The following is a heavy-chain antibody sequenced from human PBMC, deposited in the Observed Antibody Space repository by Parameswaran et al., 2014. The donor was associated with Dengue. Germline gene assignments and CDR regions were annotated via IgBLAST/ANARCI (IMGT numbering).Heavy chain of an antibody. Sequence: WVRQAPGQGLEWMGIINPSGGSTSYAQKFQGRVTMTRDTSTSTVYMELSSLRSEDTAVYYCARGRGSGGSSKDRYFDYWGQGTLVTVSS. V-gene: IGHV1-46*01. D-gene: IGHD2-15*01. J-gene: IGHJ4*02. CDR3: ARGRGSGGSSKDRYFDY. CDR2: INPSGGST.